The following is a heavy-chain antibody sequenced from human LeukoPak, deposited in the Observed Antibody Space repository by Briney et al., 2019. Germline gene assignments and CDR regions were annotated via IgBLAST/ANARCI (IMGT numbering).Heavy chain of an antibody. CDR3: ARFGITFGGVIDDAFDI. Sequence: ASVKVSCKVSGYTFTDYYMHWVQQAPGKGLEWMGLVDPEDGETIYAEKFQGRVTITADTSTDTAYMELSSLRSEDTAVYYCARFGITFGGVIDDAFDIWGQGTMVTVSS. J-gene: IGHJ3*02. V-gene: IGHV1-69-2*01. CDR1: GYTFTDYY. CDR2: VDPEDGET. D-gene: IGHD3-16*02.